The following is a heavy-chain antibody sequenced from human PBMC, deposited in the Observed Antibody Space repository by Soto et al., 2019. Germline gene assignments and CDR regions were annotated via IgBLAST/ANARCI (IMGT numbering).Heavy chain of an antibody. CDR2: INHSGST. J-gene: IGHJ4*02. CDR1: GGSFSGYY. CDR3: AGLLRLADY. V-gene: IGHV4-34*01. D-gene: IGHD3-10*01. Sequence: SETLSLTCAVYGGSFSGYYWSWIRQPPGKELEWIGEINHSGSTNYNPSLKSRVTISVDTSKNQFSLKLSSVTAADTAVYYCAGLLRLADYWGQGTLVTVSS.